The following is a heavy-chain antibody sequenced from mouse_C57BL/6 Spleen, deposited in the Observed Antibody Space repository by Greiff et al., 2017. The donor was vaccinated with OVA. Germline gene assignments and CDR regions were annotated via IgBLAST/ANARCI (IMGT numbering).Heavy chain of an antibody. D-gene: IGHD1-1*01. Sequence: VQLQESGAELARPGASVKLSCKASGYTFTSYGISWVKQRTGQGLEWIGEIYPRSGNTYYNEKFKGKATLTADKSSSTAYMELRSLTSEDSAVYFCARSESSYDYAMDYWGQGTSVTVSS. CDR2: IYPRSGNT. CDR3: ARSESSYDYAMDY. V-gene: IGHV1-81*01. CDR1: GYTFTSYG. J-gene: IGHJ4*01.